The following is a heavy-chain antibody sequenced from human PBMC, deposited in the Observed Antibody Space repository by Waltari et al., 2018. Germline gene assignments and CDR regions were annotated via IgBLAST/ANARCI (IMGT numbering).Heavy chain of an antibody. CDR1: RNRLNEHF. J-gene: IGHJ4*02. CDR2: VSPRGGAT. V-gene: IGHV1-2*02. CDR3: AREYCGGECRLFDF. Sequence: VQSGAEVMKPGASVKVSCRGPRNRLNEHFIPWLRKVPGQGLGWIGWVSPRGGATNFAQRYRGRISVTWDTSLSTSYLGLSGLRSDDTAIYYCAREYCGGECRLFDFWGQGTLVTVSS. D-gene: IGHD2-21*01.